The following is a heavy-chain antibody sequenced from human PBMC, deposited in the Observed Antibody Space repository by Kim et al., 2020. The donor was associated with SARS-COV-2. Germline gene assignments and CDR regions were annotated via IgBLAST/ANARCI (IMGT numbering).Heavy chain of an antibody. D-gene: IGHD6-13*01. CDR1: GFTFSSYG. CDR3: AKDTSSSWYHYYYYGMDV. Sequence: GGSLRLSCAASGFTFSSYGMHWVRQAPGKGQEWVAVISYDGSNKYYSDSVKGRFTISRDNSKNTLYLQMNSLRAEDTAVYYCAKDTSSSWYHYYYYGMDVWGQGTTVTVSS. CDR2: ISYDGSNK. J-gene: IGHJ6*02. V-gene: IGHV3-30*18.